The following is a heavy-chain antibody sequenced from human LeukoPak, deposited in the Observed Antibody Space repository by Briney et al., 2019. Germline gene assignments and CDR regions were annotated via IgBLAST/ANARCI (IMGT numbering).Heavy chain of an antibody. J-gene: IGHJ4*02. Sequence: PGGSLRLSCVASGLSFSTYAMNWVRQAPGKGPEWVSYVSSASSHVYYADSVRGRFIISRDNAKNSLYLQMNSLRAEDTAVYYCARDLMRFLEWVNWGQGTLVTVSS. D-gene: IGHD3-3*01. CDR1: GLSFSTYA. CDR2: VSSASSHV. CDR3: ARDLMRFLEWVN. V-gene: IGHV3-21*01.